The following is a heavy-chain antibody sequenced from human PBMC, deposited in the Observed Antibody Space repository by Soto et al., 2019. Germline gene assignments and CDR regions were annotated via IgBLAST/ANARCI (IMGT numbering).Heavy chain of an antibody. CDR2: IKSKSDGGTI. Sequence: PGGSLRLSCAASGFTFSNTWMSWVRQAPGKGLEWVGRIKSKSDGGTIDYAAPVKGRFTISRDDSKNTLYLQTNSLRAGDTAVYFCAREHYDFWSGFPPTIWFDPWGQGTLVTVSS. D-gene: IGHD3-3*01. CDR3: AREHYDFWSGFPPTIWFDP. CDR1: GFTFSNTW. V-gene: IGHV3-15*01. J-gene: IGHJ5*02.